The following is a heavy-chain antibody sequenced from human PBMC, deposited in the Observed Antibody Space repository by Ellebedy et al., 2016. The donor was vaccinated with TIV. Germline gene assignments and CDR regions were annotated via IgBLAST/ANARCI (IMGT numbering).Heavy chain of an antibody. CDR3: ARVYASHMRYCSSTSCPYYYYYYMDV. J-gene: IGHJ6*03. CDR1: GGSFSGYY. D-gene: IGHD2-2*01. V-gene: IGHV4-34*01. CDR2: INHSGST. Sequence: SETLSLXXAVYGGSFSGYYWSWIRQPPGKGLEWIGEINHSGSTNYNPSLKSRVTISVDTSKNQFSLKLSSVTAADTAVYYCARVYASHMRYCSSTSCPYYYYYYMDVWGKGTTVTVSS.